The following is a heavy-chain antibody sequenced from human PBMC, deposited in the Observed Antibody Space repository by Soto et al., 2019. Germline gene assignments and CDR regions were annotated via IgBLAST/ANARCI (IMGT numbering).Heavy chain of an antibody. CDR1: GGSISSYC. CDR2: IYYSGST. V-gene: IGHV4-59*12. Sequence: PSETLSLTCTVSGGSISSYCWSWIRQPPGKGLEWIGYIYYSGSTYYNPSLKSRVTISVDTSKNQFSLKLSSVTAADTAVYYCAREFVQSPFDYWGQGTLVTVSS. D-gene: IGHD4-4*01. J-gene: IGHJ4*02. CDR3: AREFVQSPFDY.